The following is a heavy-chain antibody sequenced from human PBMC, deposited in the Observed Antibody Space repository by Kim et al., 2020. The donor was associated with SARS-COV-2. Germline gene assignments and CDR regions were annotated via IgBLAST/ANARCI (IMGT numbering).Heavy chain of an antibody. Sequence: SVKVSCKASGGTFSSYAISWVRQAPGQGLEWMGGIIPIFGTANYAQKFQGRVTXTADESTSTAYMELSXXRSEDTAVYYCARDRVAAAILYYYYYGMDVWGQGXPVTVSS. J-gene: IGHJ6*02. CDR3: ARDRVAAAILYYYYYGMDV. CDR1: GGTFSSYA. CDR2: IIPIFGTA. D-gene: IGHD2-2*02. V-gene: IGHV1-69*13.